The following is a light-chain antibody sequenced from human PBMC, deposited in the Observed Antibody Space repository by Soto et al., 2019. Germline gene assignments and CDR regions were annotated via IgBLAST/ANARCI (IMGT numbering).Light chain of an antibody. Sequence: QSALTQPASVSGSPGQSITISCTGTSSDVGGYNSVSWYQQHPGKAPKLMIYEVSYRPSGVSNRFSGSKSGNTASLTISGLQAEDEADYYCSSYTSSSTPVVFGGGTKLTVL. CDR3: SSYTSSSTPVV. CDR1: SSDVGGYNS. CDR2: EVS. J-gene: IGLJ2*01. V-gene: IGLV2-14*01.